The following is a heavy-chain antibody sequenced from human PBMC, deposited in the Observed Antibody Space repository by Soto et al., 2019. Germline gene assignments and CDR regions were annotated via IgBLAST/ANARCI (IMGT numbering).Heavy chain of an antibody. V-gene: IGHV1-69*13. D-gene: IGHD3-16*01. CDR1: GGTFSSYA. CDR2: IIPIFGTA. Sequence: SVKVSCKASGGTFSSYAISWVRQAPGQGLEWMGGIIPIFGTANYAQKFQGRVTITADESTRTAYMELSSLRSEDTAVYYCARVKGGTWWFDPWGQGTMVTFSS. J-gene: IGHJ5*02. CDR3: ARVKGGTWWFDP.